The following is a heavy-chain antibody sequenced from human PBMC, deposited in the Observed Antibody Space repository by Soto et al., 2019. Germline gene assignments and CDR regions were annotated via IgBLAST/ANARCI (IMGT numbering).Heavy chain of an antibody. D-gene: IGHD1-20*01. J-gene: IGHJ4*02. V-gene: IGHV4-39*01. CDR3: ARVLTGSRAFDF. CDR2: VYYSGST. Sequence: ETLSLTCTVSDGSVSSPTYYWGWVRQPPGKGLQWIGNVYYSGSTFYNPSLKSRVTVSIDTSKNQSSLSLGALTASDTAVYYCARVLTGSRAFDFWGQRALVTVSS. CDR1: DGSVSSPTYY.